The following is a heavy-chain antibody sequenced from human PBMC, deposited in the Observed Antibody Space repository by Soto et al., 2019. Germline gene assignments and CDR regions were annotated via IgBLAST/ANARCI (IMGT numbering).Heavy chain of an antibody. J-gene: IGHJ6*02. D-gene: IGHD2-8*01. Sequence: SVKVSCKASGGTFSSYAISWVRQAPGQGLEWMGGIIPIFGTANYAQKFQGRVTITADESTSTAYMELSSLRSEDTAVYYCARPELVYATPREYYYYYGMDVWGQETTVTAP. CDR1: GGTFSSYA. CDR3: ARPELVYATPREYYYYYGMDV. V-gene: IGHV1-69*13. CDR2: IIPIFGTA.